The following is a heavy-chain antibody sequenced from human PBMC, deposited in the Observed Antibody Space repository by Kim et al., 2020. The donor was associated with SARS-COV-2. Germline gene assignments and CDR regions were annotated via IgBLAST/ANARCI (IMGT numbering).Heavy chain of an antibody. CDR2: ISYDGSNK. CDR1: GFTYSNYG. CDR3: AKELPPGYSSGWSYYDYGMDV. J-gene: IGHJ6*02. Sequence: GGSLRLSCTASGFTYSNYGMHWVRQAPGKGLEWVAVISYDGSNKYYADSVKGRFTISRDNSKNTLYLQMNSLRAEDTAVYYCAKELPPGYSSGWSYYDYGMDVWGQGTTVTVSS. D-gene: IGHD6-19*01. V-gene: IGHV3-30*18.